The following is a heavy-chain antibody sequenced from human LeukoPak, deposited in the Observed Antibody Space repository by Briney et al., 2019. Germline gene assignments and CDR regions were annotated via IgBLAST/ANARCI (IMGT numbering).Heavy chain of an antibody. CDR3: ARTVGYSGRTFDY. Sequence: SETLSLTCTVSGGSISSYYWSWIRQPPGKGLEWIGYIYYSGSTNYNPSLKSRVTISVDTSKNQFSLKLSSVTAADTAVYYCARTVGYSGRTFDYWCQGTLVTVSS. CDR2: IYYSGST. V-gene: IGHV4-59*08. J-gene: IGHJ4*02. D-gene: IGHD6-25*01. CDR1: GGSISSYY.